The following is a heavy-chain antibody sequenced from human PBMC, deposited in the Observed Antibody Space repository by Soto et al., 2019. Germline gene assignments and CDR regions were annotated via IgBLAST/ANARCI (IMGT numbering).Heavy chain of an antibody. CDR3: ASDLLDYGDYYFDY. CDR1: GGSISSRY. V-gene: IGHV4-4*07. J-gene: IGHJ4*02. D-gene: IGHD4-17*01. CDR2: IYIGGST. Sequence: SETLSLTCTVSGGSISSRYWSWIRQPAGKGLEWIGRIYIGGSTNYNPSLESRVTMSVDTSRNQFSLKLSSVTAADTAVYYCASDLLDYGDYYFDYWGPGTLVTVSS.